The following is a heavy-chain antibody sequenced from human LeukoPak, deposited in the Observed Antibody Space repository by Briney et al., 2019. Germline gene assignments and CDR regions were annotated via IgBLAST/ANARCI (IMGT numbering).Heavy chain of an antibody. V-gene: IGHV3-15*01. CDR2: IKSKTDGGTT. D-gene: IGHD3-22*01. CDR1: GFTFSNYE. CDR3: TTDGYYYDSSGYWYFDL. Sequence: GGSLRLSCAASGFTFSNYEMNWVRQAPGKGLEWVGRIKSKTDGGTTDYAAPVKGRFTISRDDSKNTLYLQMNSLKTEDTAVYYCTTDGYYYDSSGYWYFDLWGRGTLVTVSS. J-gene: IGHJ2*01.